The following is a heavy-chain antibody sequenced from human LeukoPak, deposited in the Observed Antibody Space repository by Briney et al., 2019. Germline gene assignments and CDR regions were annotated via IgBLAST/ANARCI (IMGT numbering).Heavy chain of an antibody. CDR2: ISSTGST. V-gene: IGHV4-61*02. CDR1: GGSVSSGGYY. CDR3: ARDQTYSGSGIYTYFDS. Sequence: SQTLSLTCTVSGGSVSSGGYYWSWIRQPAGKGLEFLGRISSTGSTNYNPSLRSRVTISLDTSKNHFSLKPRSVTAADTAVYYCARDQTYSGSGIYTYFDSWGQGILVTVSS. J-gene: IGHJ4*02. D-gene: IGHD3-10*01.